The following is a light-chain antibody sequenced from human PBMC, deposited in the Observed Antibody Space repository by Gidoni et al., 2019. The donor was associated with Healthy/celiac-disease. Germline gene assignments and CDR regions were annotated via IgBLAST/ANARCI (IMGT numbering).Light chain of an antibody. CDR1: HSINHY. CDR2: AAS. J-gene: IGKJ1*01. Sequence: DIQMTQSPSSLSASVGDRVTITCRASHSINHYLNWYQQKPGKAPKLLIYAASSLKSGVPSRFSGSGSGTDFTLTISSLKPEDFETYYCQQSYSSPWTFGQGTKVEAK. V-gene: IGKV1-39*01. CDR3: QQSYSSPWT.